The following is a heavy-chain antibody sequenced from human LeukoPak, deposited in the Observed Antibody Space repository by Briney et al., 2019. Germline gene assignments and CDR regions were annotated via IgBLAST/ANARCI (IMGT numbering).Heavy chain of an antibody. Sequence: GGSLRLSCAASGFTFSNNGMVWVRQAPGKGLEWVAVIWSDGSNKYYADSVKGRFTFSRDNSKNTLYLQMDSLRAEDTAVYYCARRYFDYWGQGTLVTVSS. CDR2: IWSDGSNK. CDR1: GFTFSNNG. CDR3: ARRYFDY. J-gene: IGHJ4*02. V-gene: IGHV3-33*01.